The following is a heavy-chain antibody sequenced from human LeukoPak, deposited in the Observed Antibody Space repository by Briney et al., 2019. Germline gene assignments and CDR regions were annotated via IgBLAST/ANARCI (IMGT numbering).Heavy chain of an antibody. CDR1: GYILTGYY. Sequence: ASVKVSCKASGYILTGYYVHWVRQAPGQGLEWMGRINPKTGGRSFSPRFQGRVTVTSDTSTNTVYMELSSLKLDDTALYYCARGYSGYDWKFDPWGQGTQVTVSS. J-gene: IGHJ5*02. V-gene: IGHV1-2*06. CDR3: ARGYSGYDWKFDP. CDR2: INPKTGGR. D-gene: IGHD5-12*01.